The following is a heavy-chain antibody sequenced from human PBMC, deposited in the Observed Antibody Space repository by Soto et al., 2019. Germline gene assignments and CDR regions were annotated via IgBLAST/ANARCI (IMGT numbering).Heavy chain of an antibody. CDR3: ARDSSGYYTFDF. V-gene: IGHV4-59*01. Sequence: PSETLSLTCTVSGDSISSSYWTWLRQPPGKGLEWIGYIYYSGTTNYNPSLKSRVTISVDTSKNQFSLKLRSVTAADTAVYYCARDSSGYYTFDFWGQGTLVTVSS. CDR2: IYYSGTT. CDR1: GDSISSSY. D-gene: IGHD3-22*01. J-gene: IGHJ4*02.